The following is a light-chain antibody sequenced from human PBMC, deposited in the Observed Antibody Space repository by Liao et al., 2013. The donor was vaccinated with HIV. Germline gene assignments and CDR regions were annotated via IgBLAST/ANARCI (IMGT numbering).Light chain of an antibody. CDR3: QVWDSSSARGV. CDR2: YDS. Sequence: SYVLTQPPSVSVAPGKTARIPCGGNNIGSKTVHWYQQKPGQAPVLVIYYDSDRPSGIPERFSGSNSGNTATLTISRVEAGDEADYYCQVWDSSSARGVFGGGTKLTVL. V-gene: IGLV3-21*01. J-gene: IGLJ2*01. CDR1: NIGSKT.